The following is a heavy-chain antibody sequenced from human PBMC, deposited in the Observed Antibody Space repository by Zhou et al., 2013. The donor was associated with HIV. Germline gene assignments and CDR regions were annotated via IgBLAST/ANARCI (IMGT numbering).Heavy chain of an antibody. CDR2: IIPIFGSA. D-gene: IGHD3-22*01. CDR3: ARDQPKPYYYDSRGYYYSGHNWFDP. J-gene: IGHJ5*02. CDR1: AGIFSNYG. V-gene: IGHV1-69*12. Sequence: QVHLVQSGAEMKKPGSSVRVSCKASAGIFSNYGINWVRQAPGQGLEWMGGIIPIFGSANYAQKFQGRVTITADESTSTAYMELRSLRSEDTAVYYCARDQPKPYYYDSRGYYYSGHNWFDPGPGNPGHRLL.